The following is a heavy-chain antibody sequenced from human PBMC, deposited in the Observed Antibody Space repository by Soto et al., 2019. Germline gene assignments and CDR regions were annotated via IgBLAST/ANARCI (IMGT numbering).Heavy chain of an antibody. J-gene: IGHJ4*02. CDR1: GGSFSGYY. D-gene: IGHD3-22*01. CDR3: ARGLREYYYDSSGPFDY. CDR2: INHSGST. V-gene: IGHV4-34*01. Sequence: SETLSLTCAVYGGSFSGYYWSWIRQPPGKGLEWIGEINHSGSTNYNPPLKSRVTISVDTSKNQFSLELSSVTAADTAVYYCARGLREYYYDSSGPFDYWGQGTLVTSPQ.